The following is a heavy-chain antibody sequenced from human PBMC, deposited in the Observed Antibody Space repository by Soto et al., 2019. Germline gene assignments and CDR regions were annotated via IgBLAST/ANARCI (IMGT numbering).Heavy chain of an antibody. J-gene: IGHJ3*01. V-gene: IGHV3-23*01. D-gene: IGHD6-19*01. CDR1: GFTFNNYA. Sequence: EVQLLESGGGLVRPGGSLRLSCAASGFTFNNYAMNWVRQAPGKGLGWVSVISGSGGSAYYADSVQGRFTIARDNSKNTLYLQMNSLRGEDTAIYYCVREGSGWYSRGSFDFWGRGTMVTVSS. CDR2: ISGSGGSA. CDR3: VREGSGWYSRGSFDF.